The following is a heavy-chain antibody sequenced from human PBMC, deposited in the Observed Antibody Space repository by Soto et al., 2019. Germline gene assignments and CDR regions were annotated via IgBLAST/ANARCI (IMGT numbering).Heavy chain of an antibody. V-gene: IGHV3-23*01. Sequence: EVQLLESGGGLVQPGGSLRLSCAASGFTFCSYAMSWVRQAPGKGLEWVSAISGRGGSTYYSDSVKGRFTISRDNYESTLYLQMNSLRVDDTAVYYCAKHRGDYYDSSGYPYDAFDIWGRGTTVTVSS. D-gene: IGHD3-22*01. J-gene: IGHJ3*02. CDR1: GFTFCSYA. CDR2: ISGRGGST. CDR3: AKHRGDYYDSSGYPYDAFDI.